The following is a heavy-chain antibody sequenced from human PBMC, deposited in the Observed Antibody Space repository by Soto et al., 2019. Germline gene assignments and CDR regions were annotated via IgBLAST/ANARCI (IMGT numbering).Heavy chain of an antibody. J-gene: IGHJ3*02. D-gene: IGHD6-19*01. CDR2: IYPIGST. CDR1: GDSIGSGSYS. V-gene: IGHV4-30-2*01. CDR3: ARALGSSGWYLGAFDI. Sequence: SETLSLTCGVSGDSIGSGSYSWTWIRQPPGKGLEWIGYIYPIGSTFYNPSLKSRVTISLDKSKNQFYLNLTSVTAADTALFFCARALGSSGWYLGAFDIWGQRTMVPVS.